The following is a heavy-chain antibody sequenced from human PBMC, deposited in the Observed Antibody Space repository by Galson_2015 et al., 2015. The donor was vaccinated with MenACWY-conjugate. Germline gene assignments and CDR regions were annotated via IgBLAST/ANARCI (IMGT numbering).Heavy chain of an antibody. D-gene: IGHD2-15*01. J-gene: IGHJ5*02. CDR3: ARVIGYCSGGSCYGQFDP. CDR1: GGSISSHY. CDR2: KYFSGST. V-gene: IGHV4-59*11. Sequence: ETLSLTCTVSGGSISSHYWSWFRQPPGKGLEWIGYKYFSGSTNYNPSLKSRVTISVDTSKNQFSLKLSSVTAADTAVYYCARVIGYCSGGSCYGQFDPWGQGTLVTVSS.